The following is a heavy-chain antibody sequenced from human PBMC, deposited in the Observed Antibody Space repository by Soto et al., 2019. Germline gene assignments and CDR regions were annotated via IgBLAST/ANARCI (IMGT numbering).Heavy chain of an antibody. CDR1: GAPFTNND. Sequence: QVKLVQSGAEVKKPGASVKVSCKASGAPFTNNDITWVRQATGQGLEWMGWMNPNSGNTGNARKFQGRVTMTRNTAISTAYMELSSLKSEDTAVYYCARGRNGMDVWGQGTTVTVSS. CDR2: MNPNSGNT. J-gene: IGHJ6*02. V-gene: IGHV1-8*01. CDR3: ARGRNGMDV.